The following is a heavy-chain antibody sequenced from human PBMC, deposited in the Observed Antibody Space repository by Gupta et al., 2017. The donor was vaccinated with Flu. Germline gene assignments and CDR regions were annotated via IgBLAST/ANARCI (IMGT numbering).Heavy chain of an antibody. V-gene: IGHV3-23*01. Sequence: SCVASGFTFRSYTMTWVRQAPGKGLEWVSSISGSGGSTYHADSVKGRFTISRDNSKNTLYLQMNSLRAVDTAVYYCVKDLVAASSWGQGTLVTVSS. D-gene: IGHD2-8*02. CDR3: VKDLVAASS. CDR2: ISGSGGST. CDR1: GFTFRSYT. J-gene: IGHJ4*02.